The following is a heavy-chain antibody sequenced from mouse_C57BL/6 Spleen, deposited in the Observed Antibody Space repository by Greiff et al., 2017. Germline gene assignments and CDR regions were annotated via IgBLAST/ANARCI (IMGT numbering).Heavy chain of an antibody. D-gene: IGHD1-1*01. J-gene: IGHJ3*01. V-gene: IGHV1-19*01. CDR3: ARRGYGSSYSAWFAY. CDR2: INPYNGGT. Sequence: EVQLQQSGPVLVKPGASVKMSCKASGYTFTDYYMNWVKQSHGKSLEWIGVINPYNGGTSYKQKFKGKATLTVDKSSSTAYMELNSLTSEDSAVYYCARRGYGSSYSAWFAYWGQGTLVTVSA. CDR1: GYTFTDYY.